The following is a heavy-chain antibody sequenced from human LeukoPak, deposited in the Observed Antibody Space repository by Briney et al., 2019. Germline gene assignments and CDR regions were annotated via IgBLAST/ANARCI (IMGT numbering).Heavy chain of an antibody. V-gene: IGHV3-33*06. Sequence: PGGSLRLSCAASGFTFSSYGMHWVRQAPGKGLEWVAVIWYDGSNKYYADSVKGRFTISRDNSKNTLYLQMNSLRVGDTAIYYCAKESVYSSSVDWGQGTPVTVSS. CDR1: GFTFSSYG. D-gene: IGHD6-6*01. CDR3: AKESVYSSSVD. CDR2: IWYDGSNK. J-gene: IGHJ4*02.